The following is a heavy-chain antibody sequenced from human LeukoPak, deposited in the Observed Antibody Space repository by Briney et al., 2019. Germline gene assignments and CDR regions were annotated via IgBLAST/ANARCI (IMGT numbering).Heavy chain of an antibody. D-gene: IGHD3-22*01. V-gene: IGHV3-20*01. CDR1: GFTFDDYG. CDR3: ARDQGSSGYKAVGAFDI. Sequence: PGGSLRLSCAASGFTFDDYGMSWVRQAPGKGLEWVSGINWNGGSTGYADSVKGRFTISRDNAKNSLYLQMNSLRAEDTALYHCARDQGSSGYKAVGAFDIWGQGTMVTASS. CDR2: INWNGGST. J-gene: IGHJ3*02.